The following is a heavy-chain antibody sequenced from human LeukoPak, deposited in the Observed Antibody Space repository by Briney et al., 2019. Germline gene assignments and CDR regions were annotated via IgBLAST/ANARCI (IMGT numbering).Heavy chain of an antibody. CDR2: ISAASHGI. D-gene: IGHD5-24*01. V-gene: IGHV3-48*01. J-gene: IGHJ4*02. CDR3: ARGEYHQDGIGTNRFDN. Sequence: PGGSLRLSCAASGFTFDTYSMTWARQAPGKGLEWISHISAASHGIYYAASVKGRFTISRDNAKNSVFLQMTSLRPDDTAVYYCARGEYHQDGIGTNRFDNWGQGVLVTVSS. CDR1: GFTFDTYS.